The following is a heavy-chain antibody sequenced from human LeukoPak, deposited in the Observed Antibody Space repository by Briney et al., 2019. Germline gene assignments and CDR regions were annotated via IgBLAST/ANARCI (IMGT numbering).Heavy chain of an antibody. Sequence: SETLSLTCTVSGGSISSYYWSWIRQPPGKGLEWIGYIYYSGSTYYNPSLKSRVTISVDTSKNQFSLKLSSVTAADTAVYYCARMGVVRPLYAFDIWGQGTMVTVSS. J-gene: IGHJ3*02. CDR2: IYYSGST. CDR1: GGSISSYY. D-gene: IGHD3-3*01. V-gene: IGHV4-59*04. CDR3: ARMGVVRPLYAFDI.